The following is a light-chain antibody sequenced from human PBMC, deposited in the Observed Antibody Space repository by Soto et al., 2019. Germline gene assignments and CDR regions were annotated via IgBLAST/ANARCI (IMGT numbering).Light chain of an antibody. Sequence: EKVMTQSPATLSVSQGERATLSCRASQSVNNNLAWYQQKPCQAPRLLIYAASSRAADIPGRFRGSGSGTEFTLSINSLQSEDFAVYYCQQYDTWPITFGQGTRLEI. CDR1: QSVNNN. V-gene: IGKV3-15*01. CDR2: AAS. CDR3: QQYDTWPIT. J-gene: IGKJ5*01.